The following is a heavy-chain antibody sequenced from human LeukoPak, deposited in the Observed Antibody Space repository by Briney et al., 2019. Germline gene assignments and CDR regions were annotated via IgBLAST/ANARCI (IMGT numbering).Heavy chain of an antibody. V-gene: IGHV4-34*01. D-gene: IGHD3-10*01. CDR3: ARYYGSGSYHEYYFDY. Sequence: SETLSLTCAVYGGSFSGYYWSWIRQPPGKGLEWIGEINHSGSTNYNPSLKSRVTISVDTSKNQFSLKLSSVTAADTAVYYCARYYGSGSYHEYYFDYWGQGTLVTVSS. CDR1: GGSFSGYY. J-gene: IGHJ4*02. CDR2: INHSGST.